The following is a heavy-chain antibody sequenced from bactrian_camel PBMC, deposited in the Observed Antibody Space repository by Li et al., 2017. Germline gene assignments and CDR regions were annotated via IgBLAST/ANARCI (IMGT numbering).Heavy chain of an antibody. D-gene: IGHD2*01. CDR2: IYSGPGVA. CDR1: GYAYYSKYC. J-gene: IGHJ4*01. CDR3: AADVQCVVVVTAPRVLNY. Sequence: HVQLVESGGGAVQPGGSLTLSCVVSGYAYYSKYCMAWFRQAPGKEREGVAAIYSGPGVASYADSVKGRFIIYRDNAKNTLYLQMNSLKPEDTAMYYCAADVQCVVVVTAPRVLNYWGQGTQVTVS. V-gene: IGHV3S1*01.